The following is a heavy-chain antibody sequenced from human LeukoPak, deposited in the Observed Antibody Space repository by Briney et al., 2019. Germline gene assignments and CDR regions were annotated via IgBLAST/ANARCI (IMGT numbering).Heavy chain of an antibody. CDR3: AREAGRGYYYDSSGFDY. CDR1: GGSISSYY. D-gene: IGHD3-22*01. V-gene: IGHV4-59*01. J-gene: IGHJ4*02. CDR2: IYYSGST. Sequence: IPSETLSLTCTVSGGSISSYYWSWIRQPPGKGLEWIGYIYYSGSTNYNPSLKSRVTISVDTSKNQFSLKLSFVTAADTAVYYCAREAGRGYYYDSSGFDYWGQGTLVTVSS.